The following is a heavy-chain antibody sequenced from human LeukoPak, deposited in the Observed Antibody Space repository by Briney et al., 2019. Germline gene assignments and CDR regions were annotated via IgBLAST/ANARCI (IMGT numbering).Heavy chain of an antibody. Sequence: GGSLRLSCAASGFTFSSYSMNWVRQAPGKGLEWVSSISSSSSYIYYADSVKGRFTISRDNAKNSLYLQMNSLRAEDTAVYYCARAHIVGATMGTFDYWGQGTLVTVSS. D-gene: IGHD1-26*01. CDR1: GFTFSSYS. CDR2: ISSSSSYI. CDR3: ARAHIVGATMGTFDY. J-gene: IGHJ4*02. V-gene: IGHV3-21*01.